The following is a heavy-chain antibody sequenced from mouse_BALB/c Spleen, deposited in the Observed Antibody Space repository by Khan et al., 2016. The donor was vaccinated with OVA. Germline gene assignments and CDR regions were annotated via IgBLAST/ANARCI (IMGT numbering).Heavy chain of an antibody. CDR3: ARHNYGSFAY. CDR1: GFTFSTYA. Sequence: EVELVESGGGLVKPGGPLKLSCAASGFTFSTYAVSWVRQTPEKRLEWVATINSGGDYTYYPDSVKGRFTISRDNAKNTLYLQMSSLRSEDTAMYYCARHNYGSFAYWGQGTLVTVSA. D-gene: IGHD1-1*01. J-gene: IGHJ3*01. V-gene: IGHV5-9-3*01. CDR2: INSGGDYT.